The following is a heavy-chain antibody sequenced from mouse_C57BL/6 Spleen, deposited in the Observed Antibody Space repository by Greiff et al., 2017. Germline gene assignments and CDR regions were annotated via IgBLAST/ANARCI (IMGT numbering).Heavy chain of an antibody. CDR1: GYTFTSYW. J-gene: IGHJ2*01. V-gene: IGHV1-52*01. Sequence: VQLQQPGAELVRPGSSVKLSCKASGYTFTSYWMHWVKQRPIQGLEWIGNIDPSDSETHYNQKFKDKATLTVEKSSSTAYMQLSRLTCEDSAVYYCARSTTVVPCDYWGKGTTLTVSS. CDR3: ARSTTVVPCDY. D-gene: IGHD1-1*01. CDR2: IDPSDSET.